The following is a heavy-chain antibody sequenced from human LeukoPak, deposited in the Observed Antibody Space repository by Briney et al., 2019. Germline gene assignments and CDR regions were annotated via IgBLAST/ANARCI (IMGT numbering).Heavy chain of an antibody. CDR3: AKGPSPLSTTVTILDY. V-gene: IGHV3-23*01. J-gene: IGHJ4*02. Sequence: PGGSLRLSCAASGFTFSSYAMSWVRQAQGKGLEWVSDISGSGGSKYYADSVKGRFTISRDNSKNTLYLQMNSLRAEDTAVYYCAKGPSPLSTTVTILDYWGQGTLVTVSS. D-gene: IGHD4-17*01. CDR1: GFTFSSYA. CDR2: ISGSGGSK.